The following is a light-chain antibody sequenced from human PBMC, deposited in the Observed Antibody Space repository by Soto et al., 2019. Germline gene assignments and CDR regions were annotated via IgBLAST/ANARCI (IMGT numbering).Light chain of an antibody. CDR2: DAS. J-gene: IGKJ2*01. CDR3: QQYGSSPLYT. CDR1: QSVSSNY. Sequence: EIVLTQSPGTLSLSPGERATLSCRASQSVSSNYLAWYQQKPGQSPTLVIYDASSRATGIPDRFSGSESGTDFTLTISRLEPEYFAVYCCQQYGSSPLYTFGQGTKLEIK. V-gene: IGKV3-20*01.